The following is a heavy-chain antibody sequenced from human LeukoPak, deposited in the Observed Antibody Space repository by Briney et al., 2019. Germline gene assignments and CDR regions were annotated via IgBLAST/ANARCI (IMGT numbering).Heavy chain of an antibody. CDR2: IYTSGST. CDR3: ARVAGYLGYCSSTSCPGQVDY. CDR1: GGSISSGSYY. J-gene: IGHJ4*02. V-gene: IGHV4-61*02. D-gene: IGHD2-2*01. Sequence: PSQTLSLTCTVSGGSISSGSYYWSWIRQPAGKGLEWIGRIYTSGSTNYNPSLKSRVTISVDTSKNQFSLKLSSVTAADTAVYYCARVAGYLGYCSSTSCPGQVDYWGQGTLVTVSS.